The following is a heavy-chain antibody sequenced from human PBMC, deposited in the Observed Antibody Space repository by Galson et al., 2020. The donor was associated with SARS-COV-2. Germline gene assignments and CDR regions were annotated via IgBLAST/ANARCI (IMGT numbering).Heavy chain of an antibody. D-gene: IGHD6-13*01. J-gene: IGHJ6*03. CDR1: GFTFSSYG. Sequence: GESPKISCAASGFTFSSYGMHWVRQAPGKGLEWVAVIWYDGSNKYYADSVKGRFTISRDNSKNTLYLQMNSLRAEDTAVYYCARGNAGLGSSSFVLYYYYMDVWGKGTTVTISS. V-gene: IGHV3-33*01. CDR2: IWYDGSNK. CDR3: ARGNAGLGSSSFVLYYYYMDV.